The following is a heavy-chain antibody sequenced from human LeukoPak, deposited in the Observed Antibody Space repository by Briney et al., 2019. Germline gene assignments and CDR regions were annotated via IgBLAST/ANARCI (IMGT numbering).Heavy chain of an antibody. J-gene: IGHJ6*04. Sequence: PSETLSLTCTVSGGSISSGDYYWSWIRQPPGKGLEWIGYIYYSGSTYYNPSLKSRVTISVDTSKNQFSLKLSSVTAADTAVYYCARDFADYGDFESEYGMDVWGKGTTVTVSS. CDR1: GGSISSGDYY. CDR2: IYYSGST. V-gene: IGHV4-30-4*01. D-gene: IGHD4-17*01. CDR3: ARDFADYGDFESEYGMDV.